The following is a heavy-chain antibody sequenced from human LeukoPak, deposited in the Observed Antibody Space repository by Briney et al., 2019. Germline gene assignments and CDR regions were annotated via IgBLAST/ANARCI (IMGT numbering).Heavy chain of an antibody. J-gene: IGHJ5*02. CDR3: AKALSGSGYQWKQLWFDP. CDR1: GFTFSSYS. Sequence: GVSLRLSYAASGFTFSSYSMSCVRQAPGKALEGVSAISYSGGTPYYADPTKDRFPISRDTSTSTLHLQMNSLRAEDTAVYYCAKALSGSGYQWKQLWFDPWGQGTLVTVSS. D-gene: IGHD3-22*01. V-gene: IGHV3-23*01. CDR2: ISYSGGTP.